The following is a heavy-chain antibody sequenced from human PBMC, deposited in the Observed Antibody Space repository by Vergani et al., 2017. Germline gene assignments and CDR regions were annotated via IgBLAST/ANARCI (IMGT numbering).Heavy chain of an antibody. CDR2: IHTYTGNP. Sequence: QVELVQSGSELKKPGASVTVSCKTSGYTFSNYAMNWVRHAPGHGPEWMGWIHTYTGNPMYARGFTGRRVFSLDTSVNTAYLQSRSLEAEDTAVYYCARGLNFCDSGTFDYWGQGTLVTVSS. V-gene: IGHV7-4-1*02. CDR3: ARGLNFCDSGTFDY. CDR1: GYTFSNYA. J-gene: IGHJ4*02. D-gene: IGHD3-10*01.